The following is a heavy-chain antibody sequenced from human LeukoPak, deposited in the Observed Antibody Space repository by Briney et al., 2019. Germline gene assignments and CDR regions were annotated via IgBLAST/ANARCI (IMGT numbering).Heavy chain of an antibody. D-gene: IGHD6-6*01. J-gene: IGHJ4*02. CDR3: ASDSSSSFPNYLDY. V-gene: IGHV3-7*01. CDR2: IKPDGSAQ. CDR1: GFTFSNSW. Sequence: GGSLRLSSAASGFTFSNSWMSWVRQAPGKGLEWVATIKPDGSAQYYVDSVKGRFTISRDNAKNSLFLQINSLRAEDTAVYYCASDSSSSFPNYLDYWGQGTLVTVSS.